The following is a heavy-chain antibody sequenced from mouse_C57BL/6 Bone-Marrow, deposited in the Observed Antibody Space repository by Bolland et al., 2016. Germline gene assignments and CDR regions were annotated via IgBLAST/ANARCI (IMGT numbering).Heavy chain of an antibody. Sequence: NYNEKFKSKATLTVDKSSSTAYMQLSSLTSEDSAVYYCATPPVATNAMDYWGQGTLV. CDR3: ATPPVATNAMDY. J-gene: IGHJ3*01. D-gene: IGHD1-1*01. V-gene: IGHV1-64*01.